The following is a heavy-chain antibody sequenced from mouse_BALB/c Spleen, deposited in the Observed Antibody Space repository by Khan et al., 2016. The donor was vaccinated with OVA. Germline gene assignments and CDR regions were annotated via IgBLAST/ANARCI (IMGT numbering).Heavy chain of an antibody. Sequence: QVQLKESGPDLVAPSQSLSITRTVSGFSVSRYNIHWIRQAPGKGLEWLGMIWGGGGTDYNPNLKSRLNISKDNSKSQVFLKMNSLQTDDTAMYYCARAYYGYDGYYAMDYWGQGTSVTVSS. CDR3: ARAYYGYDGYYAMDY. CDR1: GFSVSRYN. V-gene: IGHV2-6-4*01. D-gene: IGHD2-14*01. CDR2: IWGGGGT. J-gene: IGHJ4*01.